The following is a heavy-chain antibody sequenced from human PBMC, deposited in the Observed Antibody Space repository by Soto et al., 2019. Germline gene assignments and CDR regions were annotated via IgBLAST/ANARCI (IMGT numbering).Heavy chain of an antibody. CDR3: ARARVKGYCSGSSCPNYGMDV. J-gene: IGHJ6*02. V-gene: IGHV4-59*01. CDR1: GGSISSYY. CDR2: IYYSGST. Sequence: SETLSLTCTVSGGSISSYYWSWIRQPPGKGLERIGYIYYSGSTNYNPSLKSRVTISVDTSKNQFSLKLSSVTAADTAVYYCARARVKGYCSGSSCPNYGMDVWGQGTTVTVSS. D-gene: IGHD2-15*01.